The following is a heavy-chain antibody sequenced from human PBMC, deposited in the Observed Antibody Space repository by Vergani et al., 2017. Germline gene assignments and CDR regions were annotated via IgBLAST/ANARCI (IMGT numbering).Heavy chain of an antibody. V-gene: IGHV5-51*01. CDR2: IYPGDSDT. D-gene: IGHD6-6*01. CDR1: GYSFTSYW. Sequence: EVQLVQSGAEVKKPGESLKISCKGSGYSFTSYWIGWVRQMPGKGLEWMGIIYPGDSDTRYSPSFQGQVTISADKSISTAYLQWSSLKASDTAMYYCARSPPETPIEYSSSPKFPYFDYWGQGTLVTVSS. CDR3: ARSPPETPIEYSSSPKFPYFDY. J-gene: IGHJ4*02.